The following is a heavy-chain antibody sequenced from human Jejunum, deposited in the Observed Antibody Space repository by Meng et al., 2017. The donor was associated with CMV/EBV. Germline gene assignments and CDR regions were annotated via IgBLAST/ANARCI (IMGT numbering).Heavy chain of an antibody. CDR3: AKDMVF. Sequence: GFLRLSSAVTGCTFSSFAMGWVRRAPGKGLEWITSNSGSGDNTYYADSVKGRFAISRDNSRSTLYLKISSLRAEDTAIYYCAKDMVFWGQGTLVTVSS. CDR1: GCTFSSFA. CDR2: NSGSGDNT. J-gene: IGHJ4*02. V-gene: IGHV3-23*01. D-gene: IGHD2-8*01.